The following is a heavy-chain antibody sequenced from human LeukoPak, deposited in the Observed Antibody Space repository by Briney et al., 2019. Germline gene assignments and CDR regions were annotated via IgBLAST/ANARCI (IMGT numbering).Heavy chain of an antibody. CDR1: GYTFTSYG. V-gene: IGHV1-2*02. CDR3: ARDRGSWGSSGWYVD. Sequence: ASVKVSCKASGYTFTSYGISWVRQAPGQGLEWMGWINPNSGGTNYAQKFQGRVTMTRDTSISTAYMELSRLRSDDTAVYYCARDRGSWGSSGWYVDWGQGTLVTVSS. J-gene: IGHJ4*02. CDR2: INPNSGGT. D-gene: IGHD6-19*01.